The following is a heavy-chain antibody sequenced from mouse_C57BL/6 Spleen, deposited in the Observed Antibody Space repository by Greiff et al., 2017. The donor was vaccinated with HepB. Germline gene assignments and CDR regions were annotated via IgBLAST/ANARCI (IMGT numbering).Heavy chain of an antibody. D-gene: IGHD2-3*01. CDR2: IDPSDSET. Sequence: QVQLQQPGAELVRPGSSVKLSCKASGYTFTSYWMHWVKQRPIQGLEWIGNIDPSDSETHYNQKFKDKATLTVDKSSSTAYMQLSSLTSEDSAVYYCARRGYDGYYGGFAYWGQGTLVTVSA. J-gene: IGHJ3*01. CDR3: ARRGYDGYYGGFAY. V-gene: IGHV1-52*01. CDR1: GYTFTSYW.